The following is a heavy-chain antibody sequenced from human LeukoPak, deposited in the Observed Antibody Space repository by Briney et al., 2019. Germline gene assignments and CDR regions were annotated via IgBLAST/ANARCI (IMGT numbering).Heavy chain of an antibody. J-gene: IGHJ6*02. V-gene: IGHV4-34*01. CDR3: ARSPLDRYTYYYYGMDV. CDR1: GGSFSGYY. D-gene: IGHD5-18*01. Sequence: SETLSLTCAVYGGSFSGYYWSWIRQPPGKGLEWIGEINHSGSTNYNPSLKSRVTISVDTSKNQFSLKLSSVTAADTAVYYRARSPLDRYTYYYYGMDVWGQGTTVTVSS. CDR2: INHSGST.